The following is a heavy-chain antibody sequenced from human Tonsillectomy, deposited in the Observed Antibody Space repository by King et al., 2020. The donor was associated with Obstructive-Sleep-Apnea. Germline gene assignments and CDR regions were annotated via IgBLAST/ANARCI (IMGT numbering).Heavy chain of an antibody. Sequence: VPLQESGPRLVKPSETLSLTCTVSGGSISSDDYYWRWIRQPPGQGLEWLGYSYYTGSTLYNPSLKGRITISVDTSKNQFSLKLTSVTAADTAVYFCARFTYNVLTGNFYFDFWGQGTLVPVSS. D-gene: IGHD3-9*01. CDR1: GGSISSDDYY. V-gene: IGHV4-30-4*01. CDR3: ARFTYNVLTGNFYFDF. CDR2: SYYTGST. J-gene: IGHJ4*02.